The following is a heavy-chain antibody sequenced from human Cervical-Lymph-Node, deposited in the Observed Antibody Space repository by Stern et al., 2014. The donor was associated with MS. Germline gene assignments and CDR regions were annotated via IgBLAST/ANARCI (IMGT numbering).Heavy chain of an antibody. J-gene: IGHJ4*02. CDR1: GFSFANHG. CDR2: ISTTGDST. CDR3: AKDYYYAPPCY. D-gene: IGHD3-10*01. Sequence: EVQLVESGGALVQPGGSLRLSCAASGFSFANHGMAWARQAPGKGPEYISSISTTGDSTGYADSVKGRFTISRDNSKNTLYLQMNSLRAEDTAVYYCAKDYYYAPPCYWGQGTLVTVSS. V-gene: IGHV3-23*04.